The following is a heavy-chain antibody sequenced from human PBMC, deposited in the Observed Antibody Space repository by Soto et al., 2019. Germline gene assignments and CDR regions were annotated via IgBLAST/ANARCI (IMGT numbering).Heavy chain of an antibody. CDR3: ATHMTTVGYGYVMDV. D-gene: IGHD4-4*01. CDR2: INPNSGGT. Sequence: ASVKVSCKASGYSFTSYYMHWVRQAPGQGLEWMGWINPNSGGTNYAQKFQGRVTITADESTSTAYMELSSLRSEDTAVYYCATHMTTVGYGYVMDVWGQGTTVTVSS. CDR1: GYSFTSYY. J-gene: IGHJ6*02. V-gene: IGHV1-2*02.